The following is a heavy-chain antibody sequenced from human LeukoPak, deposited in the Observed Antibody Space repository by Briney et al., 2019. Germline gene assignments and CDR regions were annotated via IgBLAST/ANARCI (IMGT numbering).Heavy chain of an antibody. CDR2: ISSSGSTI. CDR3: ARDPLPATVTTGGVGWFDP. V-gene: IGHV3-11*01. J-gene: IGHJ5*02. D-gene: IGHD4-17*01. Sequence: PGGSLRLPCAASGFTFSDYYMSWIRQAPGKGLEWVSYISSSGSTIYYADSVKGRLTISRDNAKNSLYLQMNSLRAEDTAVYYCARDPLPATVTTGGVGWFDPWGQGTLVTVSS. CDR1: GFTFSDYY.